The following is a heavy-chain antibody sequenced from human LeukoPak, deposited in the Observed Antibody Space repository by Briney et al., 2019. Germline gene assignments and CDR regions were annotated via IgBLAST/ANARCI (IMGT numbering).Heavy chain of an antibody. CDR3: ARTSVGSYYYYYMDV. CDR1: GYTFTSYG. D-gene: IGHD1-26*01. J-gene: IGHJ6*03. CDR2: ISAYNGNT. V-gene: IGHV1-18*01. Sequence: ASVTVSCKASGYTFTSYGISWVRQAPGQGLEWMGWISAYNGNTNYAQKLQGRVTMTTDTSTSTAYMELRSLRSDDTAVYYCARTSVGSYYYYYMDVWGKGTTVTVSS.